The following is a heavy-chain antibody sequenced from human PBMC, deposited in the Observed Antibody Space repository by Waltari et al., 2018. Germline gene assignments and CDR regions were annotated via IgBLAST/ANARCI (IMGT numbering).Heavy chain of an antibody. V-gene: IGHV2-70*15. J-gene: IGHJ6*02. CDR1: GFSLSGSQMC. Sequence: QVTLRESGPALVSPTQTLTLTCTFSGFSLSGSQMCVRWIRQPPGKALEWLARIDWDDDKYYSPSLQTRLTISKDTSKNQVVLTMTDMGLVDTATYYCVRENRVTMIRGSMDVWGQGAMVTVSS. CDR3: VRENRVTMIRGSMDV. D-gene: IGHD3-22*01. CDR2: IDWDDDK.